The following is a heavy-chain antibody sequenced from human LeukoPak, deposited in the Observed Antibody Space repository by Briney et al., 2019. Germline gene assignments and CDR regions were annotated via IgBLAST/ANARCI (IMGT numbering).Heavy chain of an antibody. CDR2: TSSSSSYI. J-gene: IGHJ4*02. D-gene: IGHD3-22*01. CDR1: GFTFSSYS. Sequence: GGSLRLSCAASGFTFSSYSMNWVRQAPGKGLEWVSSTSSSSSYIYYADSVEGRFTISRDNAKNSLYLQMNSLRAEDTAVYYCARVYYYDSSGYYLDYWGQGTLVTVS. CDR3: ARVYYYDSSGYYLDY. V-gene: IGHV3-21*01.